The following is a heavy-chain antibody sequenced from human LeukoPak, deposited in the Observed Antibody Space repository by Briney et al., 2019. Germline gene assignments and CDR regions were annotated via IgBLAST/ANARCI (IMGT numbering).Heavy chain of an antibody. CDR3: ARNWGLRPRDYYMDV. V-gene: IGHV3-30*02. J-gene: IGHJ6*03. CDR2: IRYDGSNK. Sequence: QAGGSLRLSCAASGFTFSSYGMHWVRQAPGKGLEWVAFIRYDGSNKYYADSVKGRFTISRDNSKNTLYLQMNSLRAEDTAVYYCARNWGLRPRDYYMDVWGKGTTVTISS. CDR1: GFTFSSYG. D-gene: IGHD7-27*01.